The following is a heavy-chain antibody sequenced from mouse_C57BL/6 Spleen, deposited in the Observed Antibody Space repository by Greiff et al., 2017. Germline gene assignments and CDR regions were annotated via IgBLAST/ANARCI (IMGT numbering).Heavy chain of an antibody. J-gene: IGHJ1*03. CDR2: INPSTGGT. Sequence: EVQLQQSGPELVKPGASVKISCKASGYSFTGYYMNWVKQSPEKSLEWIGEINPSTGGTTYNQKFKAKATLTVDKSSSTAYMQLKSLTSEDSAVYYCARRYYGSSHWYFDVWGTGTTVTVSS. V-gene: IGHV1-42*01. CDR3: ARRYYGSSHWYFDV. D-gene: IGHD1-1*01. CDR1: GYSFTGYY.